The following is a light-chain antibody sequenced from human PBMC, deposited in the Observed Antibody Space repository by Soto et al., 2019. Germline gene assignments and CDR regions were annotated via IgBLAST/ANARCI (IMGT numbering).Light chain of an antibody. CDR3: SSYTARSTLVV. V-gene: IGLV2-14*03. Sequence: QSALTQPASVSGSPGQPITISCTGTSTDVGGYNFVSWYQQHPGKAPKLLIHDVTNRPSGVSTRFSGSKSGNTASLTISGLQAEDEADYYCSSYTARSTLVVFGGGTKLTVL. CDR1: STDVGGYNF. CDR2: DVT. J-gene: IGLJ3*02.